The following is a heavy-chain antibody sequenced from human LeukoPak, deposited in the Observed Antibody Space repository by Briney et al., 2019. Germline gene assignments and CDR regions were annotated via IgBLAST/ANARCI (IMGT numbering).Heavy chain of an antibody. CDR1: GYTFTSYD. V-gene: IGHV1-8*01. Sequence: GASVKVSCKASGYTFTSYDINWVRQATGQGLEWMGWMNPNSGNTGYAQKFQGRVTMTRNTSISTAYMELSSLRSEDTAVYYCASRRSGSYYNGPRHYYYYYGMGVWGQGTTVTVSS. CDR3: ASRRSGSYYNGPRHYYYYYGMGV. CDR2: MNPNSGNT. D-gene: IGHD3-10*01. J-gene: IGHJ6*02.